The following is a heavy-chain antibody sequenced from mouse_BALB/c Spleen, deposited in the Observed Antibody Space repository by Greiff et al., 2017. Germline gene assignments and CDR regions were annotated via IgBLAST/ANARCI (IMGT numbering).Heavy chain of an antibody. J-gene: IGHJ3*01. CDR1: GFSLTSYG. CDR2: IWSGGST. D-gene: IGHD2-14*01. Sequence: VQLQQSGPGLVQPSQSLSITCTVSGFSLTSYGVHWVRQSPGKGLEWLGVIWSGGSTDYNAAFISRLSISKDNSKSQVFFKMNSLQANDTAIYYCARGDYRYPFAYWGQGTLVTVSA. V-gene: IGHV2-2*02. CDR3: ARGDYRYPFAY.